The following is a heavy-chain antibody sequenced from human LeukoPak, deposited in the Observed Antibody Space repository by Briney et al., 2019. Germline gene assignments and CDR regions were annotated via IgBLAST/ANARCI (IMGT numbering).Heavy chain of an antibody. J-gene: IGHJ3*02. CDR2: ISSSGSTI. CDR3: ASYYDSSGSNAFDI. D-gene: IGHD3-22*01. V-gene: IGHV3-11*01. Sequence: GGSLRLSCAASGFTFSHYYMSWIRQAPGKGLEWVSYISSSGSTIYYADSVKGRFTVSRDNAKNSLYLQMNSLRAEDTAVYYCASYYDSSGSNAFDIWGQGTMVTVSS. CDR1: GFTFSHYY.